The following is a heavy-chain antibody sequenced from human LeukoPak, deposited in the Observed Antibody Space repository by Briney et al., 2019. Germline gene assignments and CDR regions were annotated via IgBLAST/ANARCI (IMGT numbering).Heavy chain of an antibody. CDR3: ARRKDGHFDY. CDR1: GYSFTNYW. V-gene: IGHV5-51*01. CDR2: IYRDDSDT. J-gene: IGHJ4*02. Sequence: HGESLKISCKASGYSFTNYWIGWVRQMPGKGLEWMGIIYRDDSDTRYSPSFQGQVTMSADESISTAYLQWSSLKASDTAMYYCARRKDGHFDYWGQGTLVTVSS. D-gene: IGHD5-24*01.